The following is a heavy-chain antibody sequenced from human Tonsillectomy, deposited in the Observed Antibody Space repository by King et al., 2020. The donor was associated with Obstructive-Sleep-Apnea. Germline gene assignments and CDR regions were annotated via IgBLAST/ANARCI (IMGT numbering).Heavy chain of an antibody. CDR2: INQDGSEI. J-gene: IGHJ5*02. V-gene: IGHV3-7*01. CDR3: ARDVAQPSGSRQLWFGELPYNWFDP. Sequence: VQLVESGGGSVQPGGSLRLSCAASGFTFSNYWMSWVRQAPGKGLEWVANINQDGSEIYYVDSVKGRFTISRDNAKNSLYLQVNSLRAEDTAVYYCARDVAQPSGSRQLWFGELPYNWFDPWGQGTLVTVSS. CDR1: GFTFSNYW. D-gene: IGHD3-10*01.